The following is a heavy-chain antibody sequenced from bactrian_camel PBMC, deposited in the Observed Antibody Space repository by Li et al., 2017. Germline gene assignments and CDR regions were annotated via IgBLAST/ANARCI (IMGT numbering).Heavy chain of an antibody. CDR3: AAGEARYGWNF. CDR1: TYRYVNNC. J-gene: IGHJ4*01. Sequence: HVQLVESGGGSVQAGGSLRLSCVVSSTYRYVNNCMGWFRQAPGREREGVATIDSDGRQSSADSVKGRFTISRDNAKNMLYLQIISLKTEDAAVYYCAAGEARYGWNFWGQGTQVTVS. CDR2: IDSDGRQ. V-gene: IGHV3S53*01. D-gene: IGHD1*01.